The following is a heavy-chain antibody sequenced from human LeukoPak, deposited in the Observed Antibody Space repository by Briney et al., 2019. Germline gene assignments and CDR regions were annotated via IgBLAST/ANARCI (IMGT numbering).Heavy chain of an antibody. Sequence: SETLSLTCTVSGGSISSGNYYWSWIRQPAGKGLEWIGRIYNSGNTNYNPSLKSRVTISGDTSKNQFSLKLSSVTAADTAVYYCARDFSSSSSVYYYYYMDVWGKGTTVTVSS. J-gene: IGHJ6*03. CDR3: ARDFSSSSSVYYYYYMDV. V-gene: IGHV4-61*02. CDR1: GGSISSGNYY. D-gene: IGHD6-6*01. CDR2: IYNSGNT.